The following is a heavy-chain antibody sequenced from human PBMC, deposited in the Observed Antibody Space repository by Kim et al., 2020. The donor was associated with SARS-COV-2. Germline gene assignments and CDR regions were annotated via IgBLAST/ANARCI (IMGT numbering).Heavy chain of an antibody. Sequence: ASVKVSCKASGYTFTSYAMHWVRQAPGQRLEWMGWINAGNGNTKYSQKFQGRVTITRDTSASTAYMELSSLRSEDTAVYYCARDSLRLLWFGEKHRAFDYWDQGTLVTVSS. V-gene: IGHV1-3*01. D-gene: IGHD3-10*01. CDR2: INAGNGNT. CDR1: GYTFTSYA. CDR3: ARDSLRLLWFGEKHRAFDY. J-gene: IGHJ4*02.